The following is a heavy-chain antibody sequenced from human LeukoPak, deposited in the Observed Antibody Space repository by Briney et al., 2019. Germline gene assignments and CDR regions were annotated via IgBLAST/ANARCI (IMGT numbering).Heavy chain of an antibody. CDR3: ARVKTGTTWPYYYYYMDV. Sequence: GGSLRLSCAASGFTFSRYIMNWVRQAPGKGLEWVSSISSSGNIIYYADSVRGRFTISRDNAKNSLYLQMNSLRAEDTAVYYCARVKTGTTWPYYYYYMDVWGKGTTVTISS. CDR1: GFTFSRYI. V-gene: IGHV3-21*01. CDR2: ISSSGNII. J-gene: IGHJ6*03. D-gene: IGHD1-1*01.